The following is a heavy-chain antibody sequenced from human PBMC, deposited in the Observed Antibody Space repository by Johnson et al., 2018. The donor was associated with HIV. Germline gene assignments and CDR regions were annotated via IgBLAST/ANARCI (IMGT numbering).Heavy chain of an antibody. CDR3: SRDLEYRNDEGPRAFDI. V-gene: IGHV3-66*01. D-gene: IGHD4-11*01. J-gene: IGHJ3*02. CDR1: GLSVSSNY. Sequence: VQLVESGGGLVQPGGSLRLSCAASGLSVSSNYMTWVRQGPGKGLEWVSVIDSGGRTDYADSVKGRFTISRDNSKNTLYLQMNSLRAEDTAVYYCSRDLEYRNDEGPRAFDIWGQGTMVTVSS. CDR2: IDSGGRT.